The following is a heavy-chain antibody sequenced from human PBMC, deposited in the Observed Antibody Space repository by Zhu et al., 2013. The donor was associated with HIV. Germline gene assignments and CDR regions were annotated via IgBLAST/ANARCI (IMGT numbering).Heavy chain of an antibody. CDR2: IIPIFGPA. J-gene: IGHJ6*02. D-gene: IGHD2-2*01. CDR3: ARTPLPAAVGSNYYYGMDV. V-gene: IGHV1-69*08. Sequence: QVQLVQSGAEVKKPGSSVKVSCKASGGTFSSYTISWVRQAPGQGLEWMGGIIPIFGPAKYAQKFQGRVTITADKSTNTAYLELSSLRSEDTAVYYCARTPLPAAVGSNYYYGMDVWGQGTTVTVSS. CDR1: GGTFSSYT.